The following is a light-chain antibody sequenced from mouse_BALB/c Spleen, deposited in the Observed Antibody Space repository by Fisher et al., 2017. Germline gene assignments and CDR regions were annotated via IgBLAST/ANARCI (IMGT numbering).Light chain of an antibody. CDR2: RTS. V-gene: IGKV4-68*01. CDR1: SSVSY. J-gene: IGKJ5*01. Sequence: IVMTQSPAIMSASPGEKVTMTCSASSSVSYMYWYQQKPGFSPKLLIYRTSNLASGVPARFSGSGSGTSYSLTISSMEAEDAATYYCQQWSSNPPTFGAGTKLELK. CDR3: QQWSSNPPT.